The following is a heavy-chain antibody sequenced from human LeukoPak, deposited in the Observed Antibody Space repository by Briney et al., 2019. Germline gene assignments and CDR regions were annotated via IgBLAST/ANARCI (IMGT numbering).Heavy chain of an antibody. D-gene: IGHD6-19*01. CDR2: ISGSGGRT. V-gene: IGHV3-23*01. CDR1: GFTFSSYA. CDR3: AKDLQQWLKGLPSYPFDY. Sequence: HPGGSLRLSCADSGFTFSSYAMSWVLQAPAKGLEWVSAISGSGGRTYYADSVKGRFTISRDNSKNTLYLQMNSLRAEDTAVYYCAKDLQQWLKGLPSYPFDYWGQGTLVTVSS. J-gene: IGHJ4*02.